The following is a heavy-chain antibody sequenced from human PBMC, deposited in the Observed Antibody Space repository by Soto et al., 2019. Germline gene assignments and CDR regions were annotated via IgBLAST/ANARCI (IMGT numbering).Heavy chain of an antibody. CDR2: IFHSGTT. Sequence: QVQLQESGPGLVKPSGTLSLTCTVSGDSISSSHWWSWVRQPPGKGLEWIGEIFHSGTTHYNPSLKSRVTISVDKSKNQFSLNLSSVTAADTAVYYCARQLERGDLPEVFDYWGQGTLATVSS. V-gene: IGHV4-4*02. CDR3: ARQLERGDLPEVFDY. CDR1: GDSISSSHW. D-gene: IGHD1-1*01. J-gene: IGHJ4*02.